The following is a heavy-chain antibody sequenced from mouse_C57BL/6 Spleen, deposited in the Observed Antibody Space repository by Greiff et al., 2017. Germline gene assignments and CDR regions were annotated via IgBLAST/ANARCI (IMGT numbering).Heavy chain of an antibody. J-gene: IGHJ4*01. CDR1: GFSLTSYG. CDR3: AKGDTTVDAMDY. CDR2: IWRGGST. Sequence: VKLVESGPGLVQPSQSLSITCTVSGFSLTSYGVHWVRQSPGKGLEWLGVIWRGGSTDYNAAFMSRLSITKDNSKSQVFFKMNSLQADDTAIYYCAKGDTTVDAMDYWGQGTSVTVSP. V-gene: IGHV2-5*01. D-gene: IGHD1-1*01.